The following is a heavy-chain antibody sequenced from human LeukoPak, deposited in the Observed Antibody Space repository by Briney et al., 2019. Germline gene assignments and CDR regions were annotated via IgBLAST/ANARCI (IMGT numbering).Heavy chain of an antibody. V-gene: IGHV3-23*01. D-gene: IGHD2-2*01. CDR3: AKGLAVAVPTTRTFDP. CDR1: GFTFNNYA. Sequence: PGGSLRLSCAASGFTFNNYAMSWVRQAPGKGLEWVSIIGSGGGGIQYIDSVKGRFSISRDNSRNTLYLQMDSLRVEDTAVYYCAKGLAVAVPTTRTFDPWGQGTLVTVS. J-gene: IGHJ5*02. CDR2: IGSGGGGI.